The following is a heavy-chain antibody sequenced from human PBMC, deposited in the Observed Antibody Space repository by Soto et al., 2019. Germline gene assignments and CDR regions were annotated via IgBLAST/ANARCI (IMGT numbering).Heavy chain of an antibody. CDR3: AKDSWPGVSSGGAFAY. CDR1: GFTFSSYA. Sequence: GGSLRLSCAASGFTFSSYAMSWVRQAPGKGLEWVSAISGSGGSTYYADSVKGRFTISRDNSKNTLYLQMNSLRAEDTAVYYCAKDSWPGVSSGGAFAYWGQGTLVTVSS. J-gene: IGHJ4*02. D-gene: IGHD1-26*01. CDR2: ISGSGGST. V-gene: IGHV3-23*01.